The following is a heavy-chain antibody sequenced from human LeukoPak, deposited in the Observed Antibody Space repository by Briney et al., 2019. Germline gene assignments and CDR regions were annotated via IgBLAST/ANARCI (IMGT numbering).Heavy chain of an antibody. CDR3: ARNQPRITIFGVVPLGFYMDV. CDR1: GGSISSYY. V-gene: IGHV4-4*07. J-gene: IGHJ6*03. D-gene: IGHD3-3*01. Sequence: PSETLSFTCTVSGGSISSYYWSWIRQPAGKGLEWIGRIYTSGSTNYNPSLKSRVTMSVDTSKNQFSLKLSSVTAADTAVYYCARNQPRITIFGVVPLGFYMDVWGKGTTVTVSS. CDR2: IYTSGST.